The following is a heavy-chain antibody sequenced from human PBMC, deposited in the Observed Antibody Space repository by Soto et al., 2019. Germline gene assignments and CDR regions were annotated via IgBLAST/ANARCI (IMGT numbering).Heavy chain of an antibody. CDR1: GYTFTSYC. CDR2: ISAYNGNT. Sequence: ASVKVSCKASGYTFTSYCISWVRQAPVQGLEWLGWISAYNGNTNYAQKLQGRVTMTTDTSTSTAYMELRSLRSDDTAVYYCARDGDIVVVPATYYFYGMAVWGQGTTVTVSS. CDR3: ARDGDIVVVPATYYFYGMAV. D-gene: IGHD2-2*01. V-gene: IGHV1-18*04. J-gene: IGHJ6*02.